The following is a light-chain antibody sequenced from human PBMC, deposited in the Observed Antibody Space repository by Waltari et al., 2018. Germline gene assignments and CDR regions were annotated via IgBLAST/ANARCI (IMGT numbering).Light chain of an antibody. CDR3: GTWDSSLSDVV. J-gene: IGLJ2*01. CDR2: DND. V-gene: IGLV1-51*01. Sequence: QPVLTQPPSVSAAPGQKATTPCSGSNPNLGKQDVSLYQQFPGTAPKRLIYDNDKRPSGIPDRFSGSKSGTSATLGITGLQTGDEADYYCGTWDSSLSDVVFGGGTKLTVL. CDR1: NPNLGKQD.